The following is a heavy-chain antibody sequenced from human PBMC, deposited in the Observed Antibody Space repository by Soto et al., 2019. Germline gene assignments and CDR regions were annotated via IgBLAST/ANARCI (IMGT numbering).Heavy chain of an antibody. CDR2: ISSSSSYT. D-gene: IGHD6-13*01. V-gene: IGHV3-11*05. CDR1: GFTFSDYY. J-gene: IGHJ6*02. CDR3: AKGFLAAAGPPRGMDV. Sequence: PGGSLRLSCAASGFTFSDYYMSWIRQAPGKGLEWVSYISSSSSYTNYADSVKGRFTISRDNAKNTLYLQMNSLRAEDTAVYYCAKGFLAAAGPPRGMDVWGQGTTVTVSS.